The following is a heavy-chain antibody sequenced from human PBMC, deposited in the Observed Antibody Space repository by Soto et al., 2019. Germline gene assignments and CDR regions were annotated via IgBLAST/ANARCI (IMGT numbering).Heavy chain of an antibody. J-gene: IGHJ4*02. Sequence: QVQLVESGGGVVQPGRSLRLSCVASGFAFSSFRMNWVRQAPGKGLEWVAVISYDGSEKNYADSVKGRFTISRDNSKNTLYLQMSSLRDEDAAVYYCAKALGSTWTIDYWGQGTLVTVSS. CDR2: ISYDGSEK. V-gene: IGHV3-30*18. CDR3: AKALGSTWTIDY. D-gene: IGHD2-2*01. CDR1: GFAFSSFR.